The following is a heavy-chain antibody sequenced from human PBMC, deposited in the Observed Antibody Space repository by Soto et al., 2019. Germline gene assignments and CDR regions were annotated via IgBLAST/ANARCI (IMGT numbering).Heavy chain of an antibody. CDR1: GGSISSGGYY. V-gene: IGHV4-31*03. Sequence: QVQLQESGPGLVKPSQTLSLTCTVSGGSISSGGYYWSWIRQHPGKGLEWIGYIYYSGSTYYNPSLKSRVTISVDTSQNHFSLNLSSVTAADTAVYYCARVFIAAAGRNWFDPWGQGTLVTVSS. CDR2: IYYSGST. CDR3: ARVFIAAAGRNWFDP. D-gene: IGHD6-13*01. J-gene: IGHJ5*02.